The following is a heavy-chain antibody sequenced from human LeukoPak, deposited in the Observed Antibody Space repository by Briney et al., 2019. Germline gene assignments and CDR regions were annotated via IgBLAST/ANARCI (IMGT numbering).Heavy chain of an antibody. Sequence: ASVKVSCKASGYTFTGYYMHWVRQAPGQGLEWMGRINPNSGGTNYVQKFQGRVTVTRDTSTSTVHMELSGLRSEDTAVNYCARDQEAFDYWGQGTLVTVSS. CDR2: INPNSGGT. CDR1: GYTFTGYY. J-gene: IGHJ4*02. V-gene: IGHV1-2*06. CDR3: ARDQEAFDY.